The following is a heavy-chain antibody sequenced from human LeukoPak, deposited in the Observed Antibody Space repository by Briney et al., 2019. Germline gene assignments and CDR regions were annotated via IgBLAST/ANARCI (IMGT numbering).Heavy chain of an antibody. D-gene: IGHD1-26*01. Sequence: PGGSLRLSCAASGFTFSNYGMHWVRQAPGKGLEWVAFIPYDGSDKYHADSVKGRFTISRDNSKNMLFLQMNSLRAEDTAVYYCVKVDLDISSGSYYYSSFDYWGQGTLVTVSS. CDR3: VKVDLDISSGSYYYSSFDY. CDR2: IPYDGSDK. J-gene: IGHJ4*02. CDR1: GFTFSNYG. V-gene: IGHV3-30*02.